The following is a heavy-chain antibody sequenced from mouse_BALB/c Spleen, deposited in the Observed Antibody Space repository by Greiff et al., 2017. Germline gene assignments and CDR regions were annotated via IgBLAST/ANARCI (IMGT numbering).Heavy chain of an antibody. J-gene: IGHJ2*01. V-gene: IGHV3-2*02. CDR2: ISYSGST. D-gene: IGHD2-14*01. CDR1: GYSITSDYA. Sequence: DVKLVESGPGLVKPSQSLSLTCTVTGYSITSDYAWNWIRQFPGNKLEWMGYISYSGSTSYNPSLKSRISITRDTSKNQFFLQLNSVTTEDTATYYCARGGYRYDGRIDYWGQGTTLTVSS. CDR3: ARGGYRYDGRIDY.